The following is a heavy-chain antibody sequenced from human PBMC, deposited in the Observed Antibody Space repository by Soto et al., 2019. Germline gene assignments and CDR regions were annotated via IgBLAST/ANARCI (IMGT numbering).Heavy chain of an antibody. CDR3: ARDSSSWRYYFDS. J-gene: IGHJ4*02. D-gene: IGHD6-13*01. V-gene: IGHV1-69*06. CDR1: GGTFANFG. Sequence: GASVKVSCKASGGTFANFGISWLRQAPGQGLEWMGGLIPVSGTPNYAQKFQGRVSITEDTSTSTAYMELRSLRSEDTAVYYCARDSSSWRYYFDSWGQGTLVTVSS. CDR2: LIPVSGTP.